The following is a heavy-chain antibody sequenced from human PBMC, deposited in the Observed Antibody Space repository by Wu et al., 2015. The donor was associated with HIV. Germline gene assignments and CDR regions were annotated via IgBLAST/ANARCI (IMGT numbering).Heavy chain of an antibody. CDR3: ARVAGSSWYREFDM. D-gene: IGHD6-13*01. J-gene: IGHJ3*02. V-gene: IGHV1-69*12. CDR2: IIPIFGTA. CDR1: GGTFSSYA. Sequence: QVQLVQSGAEVKKPGSSVKVSCKASGGTFSSYAISWVRQAPGQGLEWMGGIIPIFGTANYAQKFQGRVTITADESTSTGYMELNSLTYEDTAVYYCARVAGSSWYREFDMWGQGTMVTVSS.